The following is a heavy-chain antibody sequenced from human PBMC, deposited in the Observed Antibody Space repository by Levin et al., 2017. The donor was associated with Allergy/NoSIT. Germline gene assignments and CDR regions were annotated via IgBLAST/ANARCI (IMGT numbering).Heavy chain of an antibody. CDR1: GGSISSSSYY. CDR3: ARLLRGWNVVTDY. CDR2: IYYSGST. J-gene: IGHJ4*02. D-gene: IGHD1-1*01. Sequence: GSLRLSCTVSGGSISSSSYYWGWIRQPPGKGLEWIGSIYYSGSTYYNPSLKSRVTISVDTSKNQFSLKLSSVTAADTAVYYCARLLRGWNVVTDYWGQGTLVTVSS. V-gene: IGHV4-39*01.